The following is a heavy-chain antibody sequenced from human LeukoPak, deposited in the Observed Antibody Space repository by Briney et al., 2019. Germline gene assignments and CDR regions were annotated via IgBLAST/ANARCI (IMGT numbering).Heavy chain of an antibody. D-gene: IGHD3-22*01. V-gene: IGHV1-2*02. J-gene: IGHJ4*02. CDR1: GYTFTTYY. CDR3: ARDTNYYDSSGLGY. Sequence: ASVKVSCKASGYTFTTYYMHWVRQAPGQGLEWRGWINPNSGGTNYAQKFQGRVTMTRDTSISTAYMELSRLRSDDTAVYYCARDTNYYDSSGLGYWGQGTLVTVSS. CDR2: INPNSGGT.